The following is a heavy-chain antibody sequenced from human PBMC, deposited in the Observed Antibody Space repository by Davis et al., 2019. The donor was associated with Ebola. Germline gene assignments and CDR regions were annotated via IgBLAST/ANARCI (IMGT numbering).Heavy chain of an antibody. V-gene: IGHV4-34*01. D-gene: IGHD6-13*01. CDR1: GGSFSGYY. J-gene: IGHJ5*02. CDR3: AKGRRSSSWYVAAWFDP. CDR2: INHSGST. Sequence: SETLSLTCAVYGGSFSGYYWSWIRQPPGKGLEWIGEINHSGSTNYNPSLKSRVTISVDTSKNQFSLKLSSVTAADTAVYYCAKGRRSSSWYVAAWFDPWGQGTLVTVSS.